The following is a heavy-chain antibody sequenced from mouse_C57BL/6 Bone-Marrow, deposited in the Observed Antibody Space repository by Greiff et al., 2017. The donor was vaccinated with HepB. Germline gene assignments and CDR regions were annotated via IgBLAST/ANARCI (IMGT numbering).Heavy chain of an antibody. CDR2: IDPSDSYT. CDR3: ARPAVPYYFDY. D-gene: IGHD1-1*01. J-gene: IGHJ2*01. Sequence: QLQQPGAELVRPGTSVKLSCKASGYTFTSYWMHCVKQRPGQGLEWIGVIDPSDSYTNYNQKFKGKATLTVDTSSSTAYMQLSSLTSEDSAVYYCARPAVPYYFDYWGQGTTLTVSS. CDR1: GYTFTSYW. V-gene: IGHV1-59*01.